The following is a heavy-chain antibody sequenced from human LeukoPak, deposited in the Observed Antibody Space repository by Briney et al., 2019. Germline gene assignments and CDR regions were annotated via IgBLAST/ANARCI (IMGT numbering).Heavy chain of an antibody. CDR3: ARIRTLYDFWSGVV. CDR2: IYHSGST. Sequence: PSETLSLTCTVSGYSISSGYYWGWIRQPPGKGLGWIGSIYHSGSTYYNPSLKSRVTISVDTSKNQFSLKLSSVTAADLAVYYCARIRTLYDFWSGVVWGQGTLVTVSS. CDR1: GYSISSGYY. J-gene: IGHJ4*02. D-gene: IGHD3-3*01. V-gene: IGHV4-38-2*02.